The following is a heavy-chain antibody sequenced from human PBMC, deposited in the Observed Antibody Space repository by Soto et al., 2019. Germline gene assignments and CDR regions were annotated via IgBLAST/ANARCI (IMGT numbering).Heavy chain of an antibody. Sequence: PGESLKISCKGSGYSFTTNWIGWVRQTPGKGLEWMGVIYPGDSDTRYSPSFQGQVAISADKSINTAYLQWSSLKASDTAMYYCARHSGVDWYFDLWGRGTLVTVAS. V-gene: IGHV5-51*01. CDR2: IYPGDSDT. D-gene: IGHD2-8*01. CDR3: ARHSGVDWYFDL. J-gene: IGHJ2*01. CDR1: GYSFTTNW.